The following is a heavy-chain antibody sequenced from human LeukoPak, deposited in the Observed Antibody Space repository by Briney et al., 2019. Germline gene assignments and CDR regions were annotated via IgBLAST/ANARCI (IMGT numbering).Heavy chain of an antibody. J-gene: IGHJ4*02. Sequence: GSLRLSCAASGITFRSYSMKLVRQGSGEGLEGGPSNNSSSSYIYYADSVKGRFTISRDNAKNSLYLQMNSLRAEDTAVYYCAREGGSYYDSSGYHPDYWGQGTLVTVSS. CDR1: GITFRSYS. V-gene: IGHV3-21*01. D-gene: IGHD3-22*01. CDR2: NNSSSSYI. CDR3: AREGGSYYDSSGYHPDY.